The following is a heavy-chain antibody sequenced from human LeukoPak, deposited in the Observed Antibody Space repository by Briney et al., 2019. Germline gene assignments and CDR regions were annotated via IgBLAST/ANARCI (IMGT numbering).Heavy chain of an antibody. CDR3: AKEGFDS. Sequence: GGSLRLSCSASGFTFTNYGLHWVRQAPGKGLEWVAVISYDGSNEYYADSVKGRFTISRDNSKNTLYLQMNSLRAEDTAVYYCAKEGFDSWGQGTLVTVSS. CDR1: GFTFTNYG. CDR2: ISYDGSNE. V-gene: IGHV3-30*18. J-gene: IGHJ4*02.